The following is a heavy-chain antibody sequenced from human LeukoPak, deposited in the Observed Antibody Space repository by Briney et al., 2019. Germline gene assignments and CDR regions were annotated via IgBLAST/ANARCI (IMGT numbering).Heavy chain of an antibody. CDR2: IYYSKNT. Sequence: PLETLSLTCTVSGGSISSSSAYWGWIRRPPGKGLEWIGSIYYSKNTYYNPSLKSRVTISADTSKNQFSLTLGSVSATDTAVYYCVSPRGFSYGYFDYWGQGTLVTVSS. CDR1: GGSISSSSAY. D-gene: IGHD5-18*01. J-gene: IGHJ4*02. V-gene: IGHV4-39*01. CDR3: VSPRGFSYGYFDY.